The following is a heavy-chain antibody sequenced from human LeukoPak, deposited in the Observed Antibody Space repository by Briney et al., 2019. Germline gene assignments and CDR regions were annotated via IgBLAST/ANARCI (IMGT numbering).Heavy chain of an antibody. CDR2: ISWNSGSI. CDR1: GFTFDDYA. V-gene: IGHV3-9*01. Sequence: GGSLRLSCAASGFTFDDYAMHWVRQAPGKGLEWVSGISWNSGSIGYADSVKGRFTISRDNAKNSLYPQMNSLRAEDTALYYCAKDQLVFWSGYPNMGAFDYWGQGTLVTVSS. D-gene: IGHD3-3*01. CDR3: AKDQLVFWSGYPNMGAFDY. J-gene: IGHJ4*02.